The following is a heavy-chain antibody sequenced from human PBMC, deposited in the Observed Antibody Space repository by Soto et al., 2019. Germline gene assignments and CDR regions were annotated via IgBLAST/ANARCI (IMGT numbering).Heavy chain of an antibody. J-gene: IGHJ4*02. CDR3: ARCIASAGPIDY. CDR1: GGSISSSNW. CDR2: IYHSGST. Sequence: QVQLQESGPGLVKTSGTLSITCAVSGGSISSSNWWSWVRQPPGKGLEWIGEIYHSGSTNYNPSPKNRATISGDKSKNQVPLYLSSVTAADPAEYYCARCIASAGPIDYWGQGTLVTVSS. D-gene: IGHD6-13*01. V-gene: IGHV4-4*02.